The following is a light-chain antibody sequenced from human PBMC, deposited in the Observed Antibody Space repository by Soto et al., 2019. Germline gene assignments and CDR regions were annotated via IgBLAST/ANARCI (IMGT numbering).Light chain of an antibody. V-gene: IGKV1-6*02. CDR1: LGIRND. CDR3: QQDYNYPRT. J-gene: IGKJ1*01. CDR2: AAS. Sequence: IQMTQSPSSLSASVGDRVTITCRPSLGIRNDLGWYKQKPGKAPKLLINAASRLQSGVPSRFSGSGSGTDFTLTISSLQPEDFATYDCQQDYNYPRTFGQGTKVDIK.